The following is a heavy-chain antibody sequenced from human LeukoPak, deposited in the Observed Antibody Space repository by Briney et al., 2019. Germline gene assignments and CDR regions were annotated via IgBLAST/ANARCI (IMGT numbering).Heavy chain of an antibody. V-gene: IGHV3-7*01. D-gene: IGHD4-23*01. Sequence: GGSLRLSCAASGFTFSSYWMSWVRQAPGKGLEWVANIKQDGSEKYYVDSAKGRFTISRDNAKNSLYLQMNSLRAEDTAVYYCARDSNSPYGGITDWGQGTLVTVSS. CDR2: IKQDGSEK. CDR1: GFTFSSYW. J-gene: IGHJ4*02. CDR3: ARDSNSPYGGITD.